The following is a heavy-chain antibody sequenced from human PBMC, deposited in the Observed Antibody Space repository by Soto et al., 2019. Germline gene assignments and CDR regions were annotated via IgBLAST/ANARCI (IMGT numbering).Heavy chain of an antibody. Sequence: QVQLVESGGGVVQPGRSLRLSCAASGFTFSSYAMHWVRQAPGKGLEWVAVISYDGSNKYYADSVKGRFTISRDNSKNTLYLQMNSLRAEDTAVYYCARDFPQNYYGSGTTYYGMDVWGQGTTVTVSS. CDR3: ARDFPQNYYGSGTTYYGMDV. V-gene: IGHV3-30-3*01. CDR2: ISYDGSNK. J-gene: IGHJ6*02. D-gene: IGHD3-10*01. CDR1: GFTFSSYA.